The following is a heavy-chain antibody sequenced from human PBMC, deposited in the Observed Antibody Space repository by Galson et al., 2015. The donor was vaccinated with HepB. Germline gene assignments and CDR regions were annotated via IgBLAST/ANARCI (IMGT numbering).Heavy chain of an antibody. CDR2: IWYDGSNK. J-gene: IGHJ6*02. V-gene: IGHV3-33*08. Sequence: SLRLSCAASGFTFSSYGMHWVRQAPGKGLEWVAVIWYDGSNKYYADSVKGRFTISRDNSKNTLYLQMNSLRAEDTAVYYCARDTEWIQLWYGMDVWGQGTTVTVSS. D-gene: IGHD5-18*01. CDR3: ARDTEWIQLWYGMDV. CDR1: GFTFSSYG.